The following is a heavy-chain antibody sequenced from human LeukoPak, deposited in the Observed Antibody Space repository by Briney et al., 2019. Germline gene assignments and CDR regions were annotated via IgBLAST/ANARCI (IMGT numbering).Heavy chain of an antibody. Sequence: SGGSLRLSCAASGFTFSSYGMHWVRQAPGKGLEWVADISYDGSNKYYADSVKGRFTISRDNSKNTLYLQTNSLRAEDTAVYYCAKDRGRDDILTGYYLDEADYWGQGTLVTVSS. D-gene: IGHD3-9*01. CDR3: AKDRGRDDILTGYYLDEADY. CDR2: ISYDGSNK. V-gene: IGHV3-30*18. CDR1: GFTFSSYG. J-gene: IGHJ4*02.